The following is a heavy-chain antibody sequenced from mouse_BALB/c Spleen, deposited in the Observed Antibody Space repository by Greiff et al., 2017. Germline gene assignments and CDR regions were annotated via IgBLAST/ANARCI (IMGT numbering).Heavy chain of an antibody. V-gene: IGHV7-3*02. CDR1: GFTFTDYY. CDR2: IRNKANGYTT. Sequence: EVQVVESGGGLVQPGGSLRLSCATSGFTFTDYYMSWVRQPPGKALEWLGFIRNKANGYTTEYSASVKGRFTISRDNSQSILYLQMNTLRAEDSATYYCAREFAYWGQGTLVTVSA. J-gene: IGHJ3*01. CDR3: AREFAY.